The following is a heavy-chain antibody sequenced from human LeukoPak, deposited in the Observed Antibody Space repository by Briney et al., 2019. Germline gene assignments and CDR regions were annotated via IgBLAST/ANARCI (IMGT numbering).Heavy chain of an antibody. J-gene: IGHJ6*03. D-gene: IGHD3-10*01. CDR2: INHSGST. V-gene: IGHV4-39*01. CDR1: GGSISSSSYY. CDR3: ARQGHFERSMGGAGLWFGELSSGHYYYYMDV. Sequence: PSETLSLTCTVSGGSISSSSYYWGWIGQPPGKGLEWIGEINHSGSTNYNPSLKSRVTISVDTSKNQFSLKLSSVTAADTAVYYCARQGHFERSMGGAGLWFGELSSGHYYYYMDVWGKGTTVTISS.